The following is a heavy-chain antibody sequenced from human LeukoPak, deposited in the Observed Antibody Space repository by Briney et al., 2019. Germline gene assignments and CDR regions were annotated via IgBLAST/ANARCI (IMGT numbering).Heavy chain of an antibody. D-gene: IGHD6-13*01. V-gene: IGHV3-30*18. CDR2: ISYDGSEE. Sequence: GGSLRLSCAASGFTFSSYGMYWVRQAPGKGLEWVAGISYDGSEEFYADSVKGRFIISRDDSKNTLYLQLNSLRADDTAVYYCAKDPEKYSSSYYWGQGTLVTVSS. J-gene: IGHJ4*02. CDR1: GFTFSSYG. CDR3: AKDPEKYSSSYY.